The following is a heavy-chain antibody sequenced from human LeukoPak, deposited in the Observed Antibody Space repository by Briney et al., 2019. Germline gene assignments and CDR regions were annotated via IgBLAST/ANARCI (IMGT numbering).Heavy chain of an antibody. V-gene: IGHV3-23*01. CDR2: ISGSGGST. CDR1: GFTFSSYA. J-gene: IGHJ5*02. D-gene: IGHD3-22*01. CDR3: AKMSYDFDSSGDGP. Sequence: GGSLRLSCAASGFTFSSYAMSWVRQAPGKGLEWVSAISGSGGSTYYADSVKGRFTISRDNSKNTLYLQMNSLRAEDTAVYYCAKMSYDFDSSGDGPWGQGTLVTVSS.